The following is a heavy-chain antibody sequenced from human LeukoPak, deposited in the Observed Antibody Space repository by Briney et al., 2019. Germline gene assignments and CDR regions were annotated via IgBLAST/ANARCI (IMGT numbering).Heavy chain of an antibody. J-gene: IGHJ6*02. D-gene: IGHD2-2*01. CDR3: ARDPEDIVVVPAASLKTYYYYYYGMDV. Sequence: SETLSLTCTVSGGTISSYYWSWIRQPPGKGLEWIGYIYYSGSTNYNPSLKSRVTISVDTSKNQLSLELSSVTAADTAVYYCARDPEDIVVVPAASLKTYYYYYYGMDVWGQGTTVTVSS. CDR1: GGTISSYY. CDR2: IYYSGST. V-gene: IGHV4-59*01.